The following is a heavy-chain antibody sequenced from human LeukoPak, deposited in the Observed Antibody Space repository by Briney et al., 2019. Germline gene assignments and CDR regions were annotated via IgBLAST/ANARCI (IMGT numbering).Heavy chain of an antibody. CDR1: GYSFPSHW. CDR2: IYPGDSDT. V-gene: IGHV5-51*01. Sequence: GESLKISCKGSGYSFPSHWIGWGRQPPGKSLEWMGIIYPGDSDTRYSPSFQGQVTISADKSISTAYLQWSSLKASDTAMYYCARRASGMDVWGQGTTVTVSS. CDR3: ARRASGMDV. J-gene: IGHJ6*02.